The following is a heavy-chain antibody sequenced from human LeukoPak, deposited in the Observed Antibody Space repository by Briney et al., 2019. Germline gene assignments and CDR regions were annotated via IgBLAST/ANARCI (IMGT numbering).Heavy chain of an antibody. CDR3: ARDHTMVRYYHYYGMDV. V-gene: IGHV4-39*01. CDR1: GGSISSSSNY. CDR2: IYYSGST. Sequence: SETLSLTCNVSGGSISSSSNYWGWIRQPPGKGLEWIGNIYYSGSTYYNPSLKSRVTISVDTSKNQFSLKLSSVTAADTAVYYCARDHTMVRYYHYYGMDVWGQGTTVTVSS. J-gene: IGHJ6*02. D-gene: IGHD3-10*01.